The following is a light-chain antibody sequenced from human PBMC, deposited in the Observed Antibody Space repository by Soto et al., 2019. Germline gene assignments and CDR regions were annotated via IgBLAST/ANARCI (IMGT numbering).Light chain of an antibody. CDR2: DTS. Sequence: QAVVTQEPSLTVSPGGTVTLTCGSRTGAVTSGHYPYRFQQKPGQAPRTLIYDTSNKHSWTPARFSGSLLGGKAALTLSGAQPEDDAEYYCLLSYSGANWVFGGGTKLTVL. CDR1: TGAVTSGHY. V-gene: IGLV7-46*01. J-gene: IGLJ3*02. CDR3: LLSYSGANWV.